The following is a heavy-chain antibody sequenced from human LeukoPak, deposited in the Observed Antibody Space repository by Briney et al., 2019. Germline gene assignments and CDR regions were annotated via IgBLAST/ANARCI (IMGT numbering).Heavy chain of an antibody. CDR3: ARDYGSLSV. J-gene: IGHJ3*01. CDR2: INYDESST. V-gene: IGHV3-74*01. Sequence: AGGSLRLSCAASGFTFSSESMHWVRQAPGKGLVWVSCINYDESSTITSYADSVKGRFTISRDNAKNTLYLQMNSLRAEDTAVYYCARDYGSLSVWGQGTMVTVSS. D-gene: IGHD3-9*01. CDR1: GFTFSSES.